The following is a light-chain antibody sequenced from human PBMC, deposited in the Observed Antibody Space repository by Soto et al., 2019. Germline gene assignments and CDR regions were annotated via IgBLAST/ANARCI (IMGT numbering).Light chain of an antibody. J-gene: IGKJ1*01. CDR2: ATS. CDR1: QNVYNY. CDR3: QQSYSTPWT. V-gene: IGKV1-39*01. Sequence: DIQMTQSPSSLSVSVGDRVTISCRASQNVYNYLNWYQQRPGRAPNLLISATSTLQSGVPSRFSGSGSGTNFILTISSLQPEDLATYYCQQSYSTPWTFGQGTTVEIK.